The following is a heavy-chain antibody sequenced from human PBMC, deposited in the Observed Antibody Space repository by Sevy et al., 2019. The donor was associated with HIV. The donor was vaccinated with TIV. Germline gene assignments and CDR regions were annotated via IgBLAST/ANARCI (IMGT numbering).Heavy chain of an antibody. CDR1: GFTLSSYA. V-gene: IGHV3-23*01. Sequence: GGSLRLSCAASGFTLSSYAMSWVRQAPGKGLEWVSGFCGNDGSTYYADSVKGRFSISRDNSKNTLNLQMNSLRAEDTAVYYCARDHYDSLWGSYWYYFDYWGQGTLVTVSS. CDR2: FCGNDGST. D-gene: IGHD3-16*01. J-gene: IGHJ4*02. CDR3: ARDHYDSLWGSYWYYFDY.